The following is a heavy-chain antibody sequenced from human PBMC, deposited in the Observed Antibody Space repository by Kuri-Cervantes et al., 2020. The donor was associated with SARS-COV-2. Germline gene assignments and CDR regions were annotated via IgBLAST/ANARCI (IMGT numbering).Heavy chain of an antibody. CDR1: GDSVSGNSAA. D-gene: IGHD6-13*01. Sequence: LRLSCAISGDSVSGNSAAWNWIRQSPSRGLEWLGRTFYRSKWYNDYAVSVKSRITINPDTSKNQFSLQLNSVTPEDTAVYYCARDRDLAGGMDVWGQGTTVTVSS. V-gene: IGHV6-1*01. CDR3: ARDRDLAGGMDV. CDR2: TFYRSKWYN. J-gene: IGHJ6*02.